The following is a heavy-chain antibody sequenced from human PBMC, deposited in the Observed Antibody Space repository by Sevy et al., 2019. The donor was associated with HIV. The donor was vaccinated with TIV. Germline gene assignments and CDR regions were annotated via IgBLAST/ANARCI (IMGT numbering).Heavy chain of an antibody. V-gene: IGHV1-2*02. CDR3: ARDHYLDSVDY. J-gene: IGHJ4*02. D-gene: IGHD3-22*01. Sequence: ASVKVSCKTSGYTFTGYFIHWVRQAPGQGLEWMGWINPKSGGTNSARKFQGRVTMTGDTSFSTAYMGLSSLRSDDTAVYYCARDHYLDSVDYWGQGTLVTVSS. CDR2: INPKSGGT. CDR1: GYTFTGYF.